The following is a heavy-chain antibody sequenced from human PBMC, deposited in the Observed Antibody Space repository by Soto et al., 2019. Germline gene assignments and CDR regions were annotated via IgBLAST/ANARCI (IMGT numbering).Heavy chain of an antibody. V-gene: IGHV3-23*01. CDR3: AGRGYSYGSLLVY. J-gene: IGHJ4*02. CDR2: ISGSGGST. CDR1: GFSFSRNA. D-gene: IGHD5-18*01. Sequence: AGCLSLSCAASGFSFSRNAMRWVRQPPGKGLEWVSAISGSGGSTYYTDSVKGRFTISRDNSKNTLYLQMNSLRAEDTAVYYCAGRGYSYGSLLVYWGQGTLVTVSS.